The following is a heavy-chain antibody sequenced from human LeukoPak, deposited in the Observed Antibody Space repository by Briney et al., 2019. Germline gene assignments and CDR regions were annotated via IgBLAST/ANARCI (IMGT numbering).Heavy chain of an antibody. CDR2: IKQDGSEK. D-gene: IGHD3-9*01. J-gene: IGHJ6*03. CDR3: ARDYDILTEGDYYYYYMEV. Sequence: GGSLRLSCAASGFTFSSYWMSWVRQAPGKGLEWVANIKQDGSEKYYVDSVKGRFTISRDNAKNSLYLQMNSLRAEDTAVYYCARDYDILTEGDYYYYYMEVWGKGTTVTVSS. V-gene: IGHV3-7*01. CDR1: GFTFSSYW.